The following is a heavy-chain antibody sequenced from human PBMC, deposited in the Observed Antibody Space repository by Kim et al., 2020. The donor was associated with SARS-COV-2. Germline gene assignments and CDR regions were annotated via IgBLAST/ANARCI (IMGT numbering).Heavy chain of an antibody. CDR1: GGTFSSYA. CDR3: ARDHSSIAARPDWYFDL. D-gene: IGHD6-6*01. J-gene: IGHJ2*01. CDR2: IIPIFGTA. V-gene: IGHV1-69*13. Sequence: SVKVSCKASGGTFSSYAISWVRQAPGQGLEWMGGIIPIFGTANYAQKFQGRVTITADESTSTAYMELSSLRSEDTAVYYCARDHSSIAARPDWYFDLWGRGTLVTVSS.